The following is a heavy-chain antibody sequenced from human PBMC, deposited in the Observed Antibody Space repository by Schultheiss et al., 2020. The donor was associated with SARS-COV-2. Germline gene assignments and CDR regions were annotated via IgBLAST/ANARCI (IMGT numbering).Heavy chain of an antibody. V-gene: IGHV4-4*08. CDR1: DDSMSLFY. Sequence: GSLRLSCTVSDDSMSLFYWSWIRQPPGKGLEWIGYIYTLGSTSHTNYNPSLKSRVSISIDTSKNQFSLDLRSVTASDTAVYYCARGKTIRPFGAPLQHWGQGSLVTVSS. CDR2: IYTLGST. D-gene: IGHD3-3*01. CDR3: ARGKTIRPFGAPLQH. J-gene: IGHJ1*01.